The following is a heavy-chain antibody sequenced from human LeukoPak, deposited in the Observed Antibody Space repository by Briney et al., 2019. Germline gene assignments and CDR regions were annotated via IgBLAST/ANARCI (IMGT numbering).Heavy chain of an antibody. CDR2: IYPGDSDT. J-gene: IGHJ4*02. D-gene: IGHD6-19*01. Sequence: GEPLKISCKGSGYSFTSYWIGWVRQMPGKGLEWMGIIYPGDSDTRYSPSFQGQVTISADKSISTAYLHWSSLKASDTAMYYRARARIAVAGQFDYWGQGTLATVSS. CDR1: GYSFTSYW. CDR3: ARARIAVAGQFDY. V-gene: IGHV5-51*01.